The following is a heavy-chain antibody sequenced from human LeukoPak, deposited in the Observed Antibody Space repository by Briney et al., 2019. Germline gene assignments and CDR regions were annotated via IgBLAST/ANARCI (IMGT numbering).Heavy chain of an antibody. Sequence: GGSLRLSCAATGFTFSSYAMSWVRQAPGKGLEWVSSMSGSGGSTYYADSVKGRFTISRDDSKNTLYLQMNSLRAEDTAVYYCARVRYGELDVWGQGTTVTVSS. V-gene: IGHV3-23*01. CDR3: ARVRYGELDV. D-gene: IGHD4-17*01. CDR1: GFTFSSYA. J-gene: IGHJ6*02. CDR2: MSGSGGST.